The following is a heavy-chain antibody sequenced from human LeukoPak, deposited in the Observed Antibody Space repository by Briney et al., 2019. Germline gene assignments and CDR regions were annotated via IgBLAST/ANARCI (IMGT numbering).Heavy chain of an antibody. Sequence: SVKVSCKASGGTFSSYAISWVRQAPGQGLEWMGRIIPIFGTANYAQKFQGRVTITTDESTSTAYMELSSLRSEDTGVYYCARVVGWPPNSSRLYYMDVWGKGPTVTVSS. CDR3: ARVVGWPPNSSRLYYMDV. V-gene: IGHV1-69*05. D-gene: IGHD6-13*01. CDR1: GGTFSSYA. CDR2: IIPIFGTA. J-gene: IGHJ6*03.